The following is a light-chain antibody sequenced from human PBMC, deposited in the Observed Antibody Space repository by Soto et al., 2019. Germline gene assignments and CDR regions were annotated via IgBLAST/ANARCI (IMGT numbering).Light chain of an antibody. CDR1: ENINMW. Sequence: RLTQSHSTVAAAGGSRRTICSRASENINMWLAWYQQNPGQAPRLVIQRASRVERGVPPRFSGSSSHTAFTLTITSLQTDHLTTHDCQPPTRHLKSFAQGTKV. CDR3: QPPTRHLKS. J-gene: IGKJ1*01. CDR2: RAS. V-gene: IGKV1-5*03.